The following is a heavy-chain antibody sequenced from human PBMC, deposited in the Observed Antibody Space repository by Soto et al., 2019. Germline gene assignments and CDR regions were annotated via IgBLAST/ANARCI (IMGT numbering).Heavy chain of an antibody. J-gene: IGHJ4*02. Sequence: EVQLLESGGGLVQPGGSLRLSCVGSGFFFSSYTMTWVRQAPGKGVGWVSSFSATSENTYYADSVRGRFTISRDNSKNTLFLQMNSLTAEDTAMYYCAKARDQQWVRLPFDYWGQGILVIVSS. CDR3: AKARDQQWVRLPFDY. V-gene: IGHV3-23*01. CDR2: FSATSENT. D-gene: IGHD6-19*01. CDR1: GFFFSSYT.